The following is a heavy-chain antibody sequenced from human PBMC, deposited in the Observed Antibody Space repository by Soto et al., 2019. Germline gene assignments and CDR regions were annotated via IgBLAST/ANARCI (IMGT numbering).Heavy chain of an antibody. V-gene: IGHV3-53*01. J-gene: IGHJ4*01. Sequence: RGSLGLSCTVSGFSVGDMYMNWVRQAPGKGLEWVSVLYSGGTTYYADSVKGRFTISRDNSKKTLYLHMDSLGADETASYYRGRGRRNYRLAVDNWGQGDLVTVSS. D-gene: IGHD2-21*01. CDR2: LYSGGTT. CDR1: GFSVGDMY. CDR3: GRGRRNYRLAVDN.